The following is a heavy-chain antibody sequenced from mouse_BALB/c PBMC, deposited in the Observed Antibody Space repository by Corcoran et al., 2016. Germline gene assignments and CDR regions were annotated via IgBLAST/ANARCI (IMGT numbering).Heavy chain of an antibody. CDR3: ASITTVVPYAMDY. D-gene: IGHD1-1*01. Sequence: EVQLQQSGAALVKPGASVKLSCTASGFNIKDTYMHWVKQRPEQGLAWIGRIDPANGNTKYDPKFQGKATITADTSSNTAYLQLSSLTSEDTAVYYCASITTVVPYAMDYWGQGTSVTVSS. V-gene: IGHV14-3*02. J-gene: IGHJ4*01. CDR2: IDPANGNT. CDR1: GFNIKDTY.